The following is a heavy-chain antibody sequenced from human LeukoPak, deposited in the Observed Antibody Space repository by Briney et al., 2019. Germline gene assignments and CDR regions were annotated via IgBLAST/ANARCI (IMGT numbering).Heavy chain of an antibody. CDR1: GFRFTYW. V-gene: IGHV3-7*01. J-gene: IGHJ6*03. D-gene: IGHD1-26*01. CDR3: ARYRFKALGAPETVYYYYMDL. Sequence: TGGSLRLSCGASGFRFTYWMSWVRQAPGKGLEWVANIKGDGSEKCYVDSVKGRFTISRDNAKNSLLLQMNALRPEDTAVYFCARYRFKALGAPETVYYYYMDLWGKGTTVTVSS. CDR2: IKGDGSEK.